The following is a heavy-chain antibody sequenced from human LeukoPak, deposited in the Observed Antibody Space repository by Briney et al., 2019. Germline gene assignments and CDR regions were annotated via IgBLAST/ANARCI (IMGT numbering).Heavy chain of an antibody. CDR3: AKDRMSGDYDLYYFDY. CDR2: ISYDGSNK. J-gene: IGHJ4*02. Sequence: GGSLRLCCAASGFTFSSYGMHWVRQATGKGLEWVAVISYDGSNKYYADSVKGRFTISRDNSKNTLYLQMNSLRAEDTAVYYCAKDRMSGDYDLYYFDYWGQGTLVTVSS. D-gene: IGHD4-17*01. CDR1: GFTFSSYG. V-gene: IGHV3-30*18.